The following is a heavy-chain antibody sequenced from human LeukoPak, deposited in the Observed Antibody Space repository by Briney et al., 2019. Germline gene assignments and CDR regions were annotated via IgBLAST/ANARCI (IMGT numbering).Heavy chain of an antibody. J-gene: IGHJ3*02. CDR2: ISAYNGNT. Sequence: ASVKVSCKASGYTFTSYGISWVRQAPGQGLKWMGWISAYNGNTIYAQKFQDRVTMTTDTFTSTADMEVRSLRSDDTAVYYCARDLPINMIVVVITDAEAFDIWGQGTMVTVSS. CDR3: ARDLPINMIVVVITDAEAFDI. D-gene: IGHD3-22*01. CDR1: GYTFTSYG. V-gene: IGHV1-18*01.